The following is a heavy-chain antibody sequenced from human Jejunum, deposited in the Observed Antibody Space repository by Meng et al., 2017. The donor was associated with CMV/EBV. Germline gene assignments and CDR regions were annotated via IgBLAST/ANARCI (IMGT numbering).Heavy chain of an antibody. CDR1: GGSFNMYY. CDR2: INHIANT. V-gene: IGHV4-34*01. Sequence: AVYGGSFNMYYGSWIRQPPGKGLEWLGQINHIANTNYNPSLKSRLTMSVDTSKNQFTLNLTSVTAADTAVYYCARGGPHQSGFDFWGQGTRVTVSS. J-gene: IGHJ4*02. CDR3: ARGGPHQSGFDF. D-gene: IGHD3-10*01.